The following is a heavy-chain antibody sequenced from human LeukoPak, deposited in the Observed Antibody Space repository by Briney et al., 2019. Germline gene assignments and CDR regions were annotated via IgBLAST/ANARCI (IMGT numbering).Heavy chain of an antibody. CDR3: ARNLYTQGAYYDYVWGSYRYNWFDP. V-gene: IGHV3-48*03. CDR1: GFTFSSYE. J-gene: IGHJ5*02. Sequence: GGSLRLSCAASGFTFSSYEMNWVRQAPGKGLEWVSDISSSGSTIYYADSVKGRFTISRDNAKNSLYLQMNSLRAEDTAVYYCARNLYTQGAYYDYVWGSYRYNWFDPWGQGTLVTVSS. CDR2: ISSSGSTI. D-gene: IGHD3-16*02.